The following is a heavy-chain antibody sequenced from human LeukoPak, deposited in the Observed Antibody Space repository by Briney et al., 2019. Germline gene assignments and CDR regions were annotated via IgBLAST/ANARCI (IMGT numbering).Heavy chain of an antibody. D-gene: IGHD3-3*01. J-gene: IGHJ4*02. V-gene: IGHV1-2*02. CDR3: ARVGYYDFWSGYHDY. Sequence: SVKVSCKASGYTFTGYYMHWVRQAPGQGLEWMGWINPNSGGTNYAQKFQGRVTMTRDTSISTAYMELSRLRSDDTAVYYCARVGYYDFWSGYHDYWGQGTLVTVSS. CDR1: GYTFTGYY. CDR2: INPNSGGT.